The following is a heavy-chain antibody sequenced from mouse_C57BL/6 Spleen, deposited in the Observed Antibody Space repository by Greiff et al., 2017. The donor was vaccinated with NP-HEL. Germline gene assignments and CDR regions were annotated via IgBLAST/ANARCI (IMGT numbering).Heavy chain of an antibody. CDR2: INPNNGGT. D-gene: IGHD2-1*01. Sequence: VQLQQSGPELVKPGASVKIPCKASGYTFTDYNMDWVKQSHGKSLEWIGDINPNNGGTIYNQKFKGKATLTVDKSSSTAYMELRSLTSEDTAVYYCAREIYYGNYDAMDYWGQGTSVTVSS. V-gene: IGHV1-18*01. J-gene: IGHJ4*01. CDR3: AREIYYGNYDAMDY. CDR1: GYTFTDYN.